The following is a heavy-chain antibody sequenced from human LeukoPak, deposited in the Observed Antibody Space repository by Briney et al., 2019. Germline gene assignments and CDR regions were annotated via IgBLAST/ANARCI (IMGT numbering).Heavy chain of an antibody. D-gene: IGHD2-8*02. J-gene: IGHJ1*01. CDR2: INPNSGVT. Sequence: ASVKVSCKASGYIFTGYQMRWVRQAPGQGLEWMGWINPNSGVTNYAQKFQGRVTMTRDTSITTVYMELSRLRSDDTAVYYCARSGGHDFQYWGQGTLVTVSS. CDR3: ARSGGHDFQY. CDR1: GYIFTGYQ. V-gene: IGHV1-2*02.